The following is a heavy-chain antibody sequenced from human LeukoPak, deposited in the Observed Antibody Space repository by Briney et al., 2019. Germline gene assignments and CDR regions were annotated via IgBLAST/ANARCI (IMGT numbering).Heavy chain of an antibody. Sequence: PSETLSLTCAVSGGSISSSNWWSWVRQPPGKGLEWIGEIYHSGSTNYNPSLKSRVTISVDKSKNQFSLKLTSVTAADTAVYYCARIQWGLLRFLEWLTFDYWGQGTLVTVSS. CDR1: GGSISSSNW. CDR3: ARIQWGLLRFLEWLTFDY. V-gene: IGHV4-4*02. D-gene: IGHD3-3*01. CDR2: IYHSGST. J-gene: IGHJ4*02.